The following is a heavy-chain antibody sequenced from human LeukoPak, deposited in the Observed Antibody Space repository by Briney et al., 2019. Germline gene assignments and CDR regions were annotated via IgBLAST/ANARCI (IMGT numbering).Heavy chain of an antibody. J-gene: IGHJ4*02. CDR1: GYTFTSYD. V-gene: IGHV1-8*01. CDR2: MNPNSGNT. CDR3: GRVRYYYDSSGYYYGY. Sequence: ASVKVSCKASGYTFTSYDINWVRQATGQGLEWMGWMNPNSGNTGYAQKFQGRVTMTRNTSISTAYMELSSLRSEDMAVYYCGRVRYYYDSSGYYYGYWGQGTLVTVSS. D-gene: IGHD3-22*01.